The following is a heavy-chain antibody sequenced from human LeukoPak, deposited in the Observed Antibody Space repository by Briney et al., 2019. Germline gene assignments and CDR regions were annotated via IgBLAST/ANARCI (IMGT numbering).Heavy chain of an antibody. D-gene: IGHD3-22*01. CDR2: INHSGST. V-gene: IGHV4-34*01. J-gene: IGHJ4*02. CDR1: GGSFSGYY. CDR3: VPYYYDSSGYYSDY. Sequence: PSETLSLTCAVYGGSFSGYYWSWIRQPPGKGLEWIGEINHSGSTNYNPSLKSRVTISVDTSKNLFSLKLSSVTAADTAVYYCVPYYYDSSGYYSDYWGQGTLVTVSS.